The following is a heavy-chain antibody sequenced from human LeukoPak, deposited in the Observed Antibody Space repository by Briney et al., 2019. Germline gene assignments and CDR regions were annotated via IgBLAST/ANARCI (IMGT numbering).Heavy chain of an antibody. J-gene: IGHJ4*02. CDR2: ISYDGSNK. CDR3: ARGGAYSSSWSVFDY. D-gene: IGHD6-13*01. Sequence: GGSLRLSCAASGFTFSSYAMHRVRQAPGKGLEWVAVISYDGSNKYYADSVKGRFTISRDNSKNTLYLQMNSLRAEDTAVYYCARGGAYSSSWSVFDYWGQGTLVTVSS. CDR1: GFTFSSYA. V-gene: IGHV3-30-3*01.